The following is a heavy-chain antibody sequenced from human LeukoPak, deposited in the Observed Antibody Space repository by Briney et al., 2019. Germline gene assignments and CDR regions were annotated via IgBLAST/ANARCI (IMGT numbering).Heavy chain of an antibody. Sequence: ASVKVSCKASGYTFTSYGISWVRQAPGQGLEWMGWISAYNGNTNYAQKLQGRVTMTTDTSTSTAYMELRSLRSDDTAVYYCAKSMVYDSSGYYGLSAFDIWGQGTMVTVSS. J-gene: IGHJ3*02. CDR2: ISAYNGNT. V-gene: IGHV1-18*01. CDR3: AKSMVYDSSGYYGLSAFDI. CDR1: GYTFTSYG. D-gene: IGHD3-22*01.